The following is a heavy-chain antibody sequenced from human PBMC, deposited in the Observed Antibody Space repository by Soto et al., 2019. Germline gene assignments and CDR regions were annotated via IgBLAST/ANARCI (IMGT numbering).Heavy chain of an antibody. CDR3: ARDNYYDSSGYYYRSYYYGMDV. CDR2: ISAYNGNT. V-gene: IGHV1-18*01. J-gene: IGHJ6*02. D-gene: IGHD3-22*01. CDR1: GYTFTSYG. Sequence: ASVKVSCKASGYTFTSYGISWVRQAPGQGLEWMGWISAYNGNTNYAQKLQGRVTMTTDKSTSTAYMELRSLRSDDTAVYYCARDNYYDSSGYYYRSYYYGMDVWGQGTTVTVSS.